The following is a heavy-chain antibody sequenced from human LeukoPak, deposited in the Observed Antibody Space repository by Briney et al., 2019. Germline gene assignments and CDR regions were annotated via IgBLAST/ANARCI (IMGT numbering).Heavy chain of an antibody. V-gene: IGHV1-58*01. CDR3: ARDRHGSGTYNYYGMDV. CDR2: IVVGSGNT. CDR1: GFTFTSSA. Sequence: TSVKVSCKASGFTFTSSAVQWVRQARGQRLEWIGWIVVGSGNTNYAQKFQERVTITRDMSTSTAYMELSSLRSEDTAVYYCARDRHGSGTYNYYGMDVWGQGTTVTVSS. J-gene: IGHJ6*02. D-gene: IGHD3-10*01.